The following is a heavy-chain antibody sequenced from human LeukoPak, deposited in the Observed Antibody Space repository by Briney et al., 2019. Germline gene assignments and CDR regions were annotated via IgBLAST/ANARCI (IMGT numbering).Heavy chain of an antibody. V-gene: IGHV3-48*03. CDR3: ARDYYGSGSCDY. Sequence: GGSLRLSCAASRFTFSSYAMNWVRQAPGKGLEWVSYISSGGGTIYYADSVKGRFTISRDNAKNSLYLQMNSLRAEDTAVYYCARDYYGSGSCDYWGQGTLVTVSS. CDR1: RFTFSSYA. CDR2: ISSGGGTI. D-gene: IGHD3-10*01. J-gene: IGHJ4*02.